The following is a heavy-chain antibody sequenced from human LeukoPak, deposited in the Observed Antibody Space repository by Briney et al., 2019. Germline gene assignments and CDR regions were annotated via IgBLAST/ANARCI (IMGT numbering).Heavy chain of an antibody. Sequence: PSETLSLTCTVSGGSISSYYWSWIRQPPGKGLEWIGYIYYSGSTNYNPSLKSRVTISVDTSKNQFSLKLSSVTAADTAVYYCARAGGSGSYYSVDYYYMDVWGKGTTVTVSS. D-gene: IGHD3-10*01. CDR1: GGSISSYY. V-gene: IGHV4-59*01. J-gene: IGHJ6*03. CDR2: IYYSGST. CDR3: ARAGGSGSYYSVDYYYMDV.